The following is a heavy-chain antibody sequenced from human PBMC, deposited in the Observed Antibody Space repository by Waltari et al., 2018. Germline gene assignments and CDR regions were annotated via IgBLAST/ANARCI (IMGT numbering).Heavy chain of an antibody. Sequence: QVQLVLSGAEVKGPGDSVKVSCKASGDIFSGRAMHWVRQAPGQRLEWMGWINTGYGNTKYSKKFQGRVIFTRDTSASTAYMDLSGLTSDDTAVYYCARDPGGWNVDYWGQGTHVTVSS. CDR1: GDIFSGRA. D-gene: IGHD1-1*01. J-gene: IGHJ4*02. CDR3: ARDPGGWNVDY. CDR2: INTGYGNT. V-gene: IGHV1-3*04.